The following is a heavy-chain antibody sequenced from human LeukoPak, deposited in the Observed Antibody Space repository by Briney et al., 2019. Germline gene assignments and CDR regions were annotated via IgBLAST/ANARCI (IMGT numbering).Heavy chain of an antibody. J-gene: IGHJ6*02. V-gene: IGHV1-24*01. CDR2: FDPEDGET. CDR3: ARPLDSSVSNYYYYYGMDV. Sequence: ASVKVSCKVSGYTLTELSMHWVRQAPGKGLEWMGGFDPEDGETIYAQKFQGRVTMTEDTSTDTAYMELSSLRFEDTAVYYCARPLDSSVSNYYYYYGMDVWGQGTTVTVSS. D-gene: IGHD3-22*01. CDR1: GYTLTELS.